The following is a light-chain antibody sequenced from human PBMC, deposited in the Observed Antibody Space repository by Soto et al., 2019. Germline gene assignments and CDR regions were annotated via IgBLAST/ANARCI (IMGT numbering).Light chain of an antibody. J-gene: IGKJ3*01. CDR3: QQYYNFPRT. CDR2: AAS. Sequence: VIWMIQSPSLLSASTGDRVTISCRASQGIGSYLAWYQQRPGKAPELLIYAASTLQSGVPSRFSGSGSGTDFTLSITGLQSEDFATYYCQQYYNFPRTFGPGTKVEIK. V-gene: IGKV1D-8*03. CDR1: QGIGSY.